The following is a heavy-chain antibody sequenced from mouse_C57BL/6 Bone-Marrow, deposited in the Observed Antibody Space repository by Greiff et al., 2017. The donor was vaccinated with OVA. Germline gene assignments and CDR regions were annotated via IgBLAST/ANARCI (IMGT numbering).Heavy chain of an antibody. J-gene: IGHJ2*01. Sequence: QVQLKQPGAELVKPGASVKMSCKASGYTFTSYWITWVKQRPGQGLEWIGDIYPGSGSTNYNEKFKSKATLTVDTSSSTAYMQLSSLTSEDSAVYYCARPKFSHYYGSSYFDYWGQGTTLTVSS. D-gene: IGHD1-1*01. CDR2: IYPGSGST. CDR3: ARPKFSHYYGSSYFDY. CDR1: GYTFTSYW. V-gene: IGHV1-55*01.